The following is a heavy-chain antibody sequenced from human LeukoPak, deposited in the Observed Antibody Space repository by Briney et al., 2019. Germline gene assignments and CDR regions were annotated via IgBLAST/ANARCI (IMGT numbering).Heavy chain of an antibody. CDR1: GFTFSSYA. J-gene: IGHJ4*02. CDR2: ISYDGSNK. Sequence: GRSLRLSCAASGFTFSSYAMHWVRQAPGKGLEWVAVISYDGSNKYYADSVKGRFTISRDNSKNTLYLQMNSLRAEDTAVYYCARDFWVALISKAAAGIVDRTGVAPDYWGQGTLVTVSS. D-gene: IGHD6-13*01. CDR3: ARDFWVALISKAAAGIVDRTGVAPDY. V-gene: IGHV3-30-3*01.